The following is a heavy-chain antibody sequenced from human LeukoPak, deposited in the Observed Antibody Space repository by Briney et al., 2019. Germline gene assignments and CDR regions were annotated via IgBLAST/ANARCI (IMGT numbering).Heavy chain of an antibody. J-gene: IGHJ4*02. Sequence: GGSLRLSCTGSGFTFGGYAMSWFRQAPGKGLEWVGSIRSKAYGGTTEYAASVKGRFTISRDDSKSIAYLQMNSLKTEDTAVYYCTRVNYYGSGSYYIGSFDYWGQGTLVTVSS. CDR2: IRSKAYGGTT. CDR3: TRVNYYGSGSYYIGSFDY. CDR1: GFTFGGYA. D-gene: IGHD3-10*01. V-gene: IGHV3-49*03.